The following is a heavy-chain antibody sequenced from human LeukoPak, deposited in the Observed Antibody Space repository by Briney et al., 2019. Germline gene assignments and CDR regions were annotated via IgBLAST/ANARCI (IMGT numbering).Heavy chain of an antibody. Sequence: ASVKVSCTATGYTFTNYYMHWVRQAPGQGLEWMGIINPSGGSTSYAQKFQGRVTMTRDTSTSTVYMELSSLRSEGTAVYYCARDLGSQLWPPFDYWGQGTLVTVSS. CDR2: INPSGGST. J-gene: IGHJ4*02. D-gene: IGHD5-18*01. V-gene: IGHV1-46*01. CDR3: ARDLGSQLWPPFDY. CDR1: GYTFTNYY.